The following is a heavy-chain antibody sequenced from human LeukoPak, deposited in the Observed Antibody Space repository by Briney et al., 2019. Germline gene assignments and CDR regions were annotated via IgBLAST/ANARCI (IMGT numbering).Heavy chain of an antibody. Sequence: PSETLSLTCTVSGGSITSFYWSWIRQPPGKGLEWIGYIYYSGSTNYNPSLKSRVTISVDTSKNQFSLKLSSVTAADAAVYYCARGYSYYYDSSGYRPEYFQHWGQGTLVTVSS. V-gene: IGHV4-59*01. CDR1: GGSITSFY. CDR2: IYYSGST. J-gene: IGHJ1*01. CDR3: ARGYSYYYDSSGYRPEYFQH. D-gene: IGHD3-22*01.